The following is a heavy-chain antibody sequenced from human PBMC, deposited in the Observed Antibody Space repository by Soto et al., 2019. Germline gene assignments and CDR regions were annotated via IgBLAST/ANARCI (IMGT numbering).Heavy chain of an antibody. J-gene: IGHJ4*02. CDR1: GGSFSGYY. Sequence: SETLSLTCAVYGGSFSGYYWSWIRQPPGKGLEWIGEINHSGSTNYNPSLKSRVTISVDTSKNQFSLKLSSVTAADTAVYYCARFYSSGWTNNFDYWGQGTLVTVSS. D-gene: IGHD6-19*01. CDR3: ARFYSSGWTNNFDY. CDR2: INHSGST. V-gene: IGHV4-34*01.